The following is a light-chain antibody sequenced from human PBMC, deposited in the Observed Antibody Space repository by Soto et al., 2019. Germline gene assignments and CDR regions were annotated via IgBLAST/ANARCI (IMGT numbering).Light chain of an antibody. J-gene: IGLJ1*01. CDR2: EVN. V-gene: IGLV2-14*01. CDR3: FSFTSTTTHV. CDR1: SSDIGAYDY. Sequence: QSVLPQPSSLSGSPGQSITISCTGTSSDIGAYDYVSWCQQHPGKAPKLMISEVNNPPSRVSNRFSGSKSGNTAYLTISVLQVEDEAEYFSFSFTSTTTHVFGTGTKPTVL.